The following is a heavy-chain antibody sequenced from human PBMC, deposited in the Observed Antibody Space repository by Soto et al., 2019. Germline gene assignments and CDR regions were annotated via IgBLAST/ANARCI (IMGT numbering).Heavy chain of an antibody. CDR2: VYYSGST. V-gene: IGHV4-59*01. J-gene: IGHJ4*02. CDR1: GASLTTYY. Sequence: SETLSLTCTVSGASLTTYYWSWIRQPPEKGLEWIGYVYYSGSTNYHPSLKSRVTITIDRPNNQFSLRLSSLTAADTAVYYCARGGPTIFGVVFDYWGQGTPVTVSS. CDR3: ARGGPTIFGVVFDY. D-gene: IGHD3-3*01.